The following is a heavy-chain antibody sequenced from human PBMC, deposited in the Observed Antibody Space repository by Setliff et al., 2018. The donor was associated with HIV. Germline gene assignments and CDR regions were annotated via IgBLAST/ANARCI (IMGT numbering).Heavy chain of an antibody. Sequence: GASVKVSCKASGYTFTDYYMHWVQQAPGKGLEWMGRVDPKNGKTLYAENLRGRITITADTFTDTAYMELNSLRSEDTAMYYCATLDYYGSQTYNLALHYWGQGTLVTVSS. V-gene: IGHV1-69-2*01. CDR3: ATLDYYGSQTYNLALHY. J-gene: IGHJ4*02. CDR2: VDPKNGKT. CDR1: GYTFTDYY. D-gene: IGHD3-10*01.